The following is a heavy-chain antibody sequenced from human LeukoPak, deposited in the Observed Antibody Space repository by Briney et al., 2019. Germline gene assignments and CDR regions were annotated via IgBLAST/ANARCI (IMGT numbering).Heavy chain of an antibody. CDR3: ARRISSGYDVPYYFDY. Sequence: PGGSLRLSCAASGFTFSSYSMNWVRQAPGKGLEWVSYISSSSSTIYYADSVKGRFTISRDNAKNSLYLQMNSLRAEDTAVYYCARRISSGYDVPYYFDYWGQGTLVTVSS. V-gene: IGHV3-48*01. D-gene: IGHD5-12*01. CDR1: GFTFSSYS. J-gene: IGHJ4*02. CDR2: ISSSSSTI.